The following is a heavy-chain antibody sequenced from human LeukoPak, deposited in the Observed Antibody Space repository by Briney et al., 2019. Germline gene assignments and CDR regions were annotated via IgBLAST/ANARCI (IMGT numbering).Heavy chain of an antibody. CDR3: ARDQGYCTSVSCRGDAFDV. J-gene: IGHJ3*01. V-gene: IGHV3-11*04. Sequence: PGGSLRLSCAASGFTFSDYYMSWIRQAPGKGLEWVSYISSSGSTIYYADSVKGRFTISRDNAKNSLYLQMNSLRAEDTAVYYCARDQGYCTSVSCRGDAFDVWGQGSMVSVSS. CDR1: GFTFSDYY. D-gene: IGHD2-2*01. CDR2: ISSSGSTI.